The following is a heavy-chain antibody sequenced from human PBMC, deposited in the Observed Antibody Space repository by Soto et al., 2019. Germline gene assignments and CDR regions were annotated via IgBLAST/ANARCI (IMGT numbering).Heavy chain of an antibody. CDR1: GYTVTSYY. D-gene: IGHD6-13*01. Sequence: GASVKVSCKASGYTVTSYYMHWVRQAPGQGLEWMGIINPSGGSTSYAQKFQGRVTMTRDTSTSTVYMELSSLRSEDTAVYYCARDGYSSSWYELWPYYYYGMDVWGQGTTVTVSS. V-gene: IGHV1-46*01. CDR3: ARDGYSSSWYELWPYYYYGMDV. CDR2: INPSGGST. J-gene: IGHJ6*02.